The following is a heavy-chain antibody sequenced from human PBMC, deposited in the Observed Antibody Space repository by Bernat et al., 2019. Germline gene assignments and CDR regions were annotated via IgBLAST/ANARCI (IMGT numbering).Heavy chain of an antibody. J-gene: IGHJ4*02. CDR2: IWYDGSNK. CDR3: ARAPAYSTGSSCLDY. Sequence: QVQLVESGGGVVQPGRSLRLSCAASGFTFSSYGMHWVRQAPGKGLEWVAVIWYDGSNKYYADSVKGRFTISRDNSKNTLYLQMNSLRAEDTAVYYCARAPAYSTGSSCLDYWGQGTLVTVSS. D-gene: IGHD6-6*01. CDR1: GFTFSSYG. V-gene: IGHV3-33*01.